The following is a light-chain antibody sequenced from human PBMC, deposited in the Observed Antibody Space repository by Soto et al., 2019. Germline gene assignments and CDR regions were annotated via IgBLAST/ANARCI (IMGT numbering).Light chain of an antibody. V-gene: IGKV3-15*01. CDR2: GAS. CDR3: LQDNNCPPWT. Sequence: EIVMTQSPATLSVSPGESDTLSCRASQSVSSNLAWYQQKPGQAPRLLIYGASTRATGIPARFSGSGSGTEFTLTISSLQSADFAVYYWLQDNNCPPWTFGQVTKVEI. J-gene: IGKJ1*01. CDR1: QSVSSN.